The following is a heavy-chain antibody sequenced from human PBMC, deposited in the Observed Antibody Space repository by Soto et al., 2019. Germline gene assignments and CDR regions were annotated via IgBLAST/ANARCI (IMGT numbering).Heavy chain of an antibody. CDR2: IEYSGST. J-gene: IGHJ4*02. CDR3: ARDRSGYSGGRPRHFDY. V-gene: IGHV4-31*03. Sequence: SETLSLTCSISSGSVNIGGYYWTWIRQLPGKGLEWVGNIEYSGSTSYTPSLKSRLTISIDTSKNQFSLTLTSVTVADTAFYYCARDRSGYSGGRPRHFDYWGQGALVTVS. D-gene: IGHD5-12*01. CDR1: SGSVNIGGYY.